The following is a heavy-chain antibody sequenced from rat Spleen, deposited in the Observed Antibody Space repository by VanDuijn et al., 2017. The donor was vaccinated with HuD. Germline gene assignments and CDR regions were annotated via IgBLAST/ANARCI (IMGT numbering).Heavy chain of an antibody. J-gene: IGHJ2*01. CDR1: GFSLTSNS. CDR3: ARVRVLPGYNFDY. Sequence: QVQLKESGPGLVQPSQTLSLTCTVSGFSLTSNSVTWVRQPPGKGLEWMGVIWGDGNTNYNSALKSRLSISRDTSESQVYLKMNSLQTEDTATYYCARVRVLPGYNFDYWGQGVMVTVSS. V-gene: IGHV2-13*01. D-gene: IGHD1-4*01. CDR2: IWGDGNT.